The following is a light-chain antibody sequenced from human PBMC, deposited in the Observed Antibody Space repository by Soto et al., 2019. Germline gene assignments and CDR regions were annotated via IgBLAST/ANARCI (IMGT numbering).Light chain of an antibody. CDR2: DVS. J-gene: IGLJ1*01. V-gene: IGLV2-14*01. Sequence: QSALTQRVSVSGSPGQSITISCTGTSSDVGGYNYVSWYQQHPGKAPKLMIYDVSNRPSGVSNRFSGSKFGNTASLTISGLQAEDEADYYCSSYTSSNTYVFGTGTKVTVL. CDR3: SSYTSSNTYV. CDR1: SSDVGGYNY.